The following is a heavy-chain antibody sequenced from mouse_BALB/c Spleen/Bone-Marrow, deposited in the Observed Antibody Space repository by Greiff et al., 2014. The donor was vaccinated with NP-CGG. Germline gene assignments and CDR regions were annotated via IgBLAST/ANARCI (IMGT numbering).Heavy chain of an antibody. J-gene: IGHJ4*01. CDR2: IDPANGIT. D-gene: IGHD2-1*01. Sequence: EVQLEESGAELVKPGASVKLSCTASGFNIKDTFMHWMKQRPEQRLEWNGRIDPANGITKYDPKFQGKATITTDTSSNTAYLQLSSLTSEDTAVYYCASSGNYEGGAMDYWGQGTSVTVSS. CDR1: GFNIKDTF. V-gene: IGHV14-3*02. CDR3: ASSGNYEGGAMDY.